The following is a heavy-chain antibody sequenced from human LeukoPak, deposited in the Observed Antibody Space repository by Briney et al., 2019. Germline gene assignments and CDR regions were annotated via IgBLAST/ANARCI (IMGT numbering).Heavy chain of an antibody. V-gene: IGHV3-7*01. Sequence: GGSLRLSCAASEFTFSSYWMSWVRQAPGKGMEWVANIKQDGSEKYYVDSVKGRFTISRDNAKNSLYLQMNSLRAEDTAVYYCARDLGPGQYYYYYIDVWGKGTTVTVSS. CDR3: ARDLGPGQYYYYYIDV. CDR2: IKQDGSEK. J-gene: IGHJ6*03. CDR1: EFTFSSYW.